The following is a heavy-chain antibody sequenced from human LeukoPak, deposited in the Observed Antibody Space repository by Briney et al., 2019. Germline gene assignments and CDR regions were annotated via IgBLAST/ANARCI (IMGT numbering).Heavy chain of an antibody. Sequence: GGSLRLSCAASGFTFSSYWMSWVRQAPGKGLEWVANIKEDGSEKYYVDSVKGRFTISRDNAKNSLYLQMNSLRAEDTAVYYCARAIQVDYYYYYCMDVWGKGTTVTVSS. J-gene: IGHJ6*03. CDR1: GFTFSSYW. CDR2: IKEDGSEK. V-gene: IGHV3-7*04. CDR3: ARAIQVDYYYYYCMDV.